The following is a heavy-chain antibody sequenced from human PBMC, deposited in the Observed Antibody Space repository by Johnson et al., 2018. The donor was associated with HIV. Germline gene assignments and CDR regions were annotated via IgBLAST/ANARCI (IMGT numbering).Heavy chain of an antibody. D-gene: IGHD6-13*01. CDR3: ARMAAAGHPEAFDI. CDR2: IYSGGST. CDR1: GFTVSSNY. V-gene: IGHV3-53*01. J-gene: IGHJ3*02. Sequence: VQLVESGGGLIQPGGSLRLSCAASGFTVSSNYMSWVRQAPGKGLEGVSVIYSGGSTYYAASVKGRFTISRDNSKNTLYLQMNSMRSEDTAVYYCARMAAAGHPEAFDIWGLGTMVTVSS.